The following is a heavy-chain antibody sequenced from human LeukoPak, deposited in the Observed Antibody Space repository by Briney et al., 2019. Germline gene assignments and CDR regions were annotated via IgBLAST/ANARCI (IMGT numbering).Heavy chain of an antibody. CDR1: GLTFHTYG. CDR2: VSGSTDST. D-gene: IGHD1-7*01. CDR3: AKVYLTGTGGGFSDH. J-gene: IGHJ4*02. V-gene: IGHV3-23*01. Sequence: GGSLRLSCAASGLTFHTYGMTWVRQPPGKGLEWVSTVSGSTDSTYYADSVKGWFTISRDNSKNTVYLQMNSLRAEDTAVYYCAKVYLTGTGGGFSDHWGQGTLVTVSS.